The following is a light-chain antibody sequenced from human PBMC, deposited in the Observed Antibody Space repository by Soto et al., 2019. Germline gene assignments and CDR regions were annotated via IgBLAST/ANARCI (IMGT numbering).Light chain of an antibody. CDR1: QGIRND. J-gene: IGKJ1*01. CDR3: LQDYNYPWT. V-gene: IGKV1-6*01. Sequence: AIQMTQSQSSLTASVGDRVTITCRPSQGIRNDLGWYQQTQGKAHKLLIYAASSLQSGVPSRFSGSGSGTDFTLTISRLQPEDFETYYCLQDYNYPWTFGQGTKVDIK. CDR2: AAS.